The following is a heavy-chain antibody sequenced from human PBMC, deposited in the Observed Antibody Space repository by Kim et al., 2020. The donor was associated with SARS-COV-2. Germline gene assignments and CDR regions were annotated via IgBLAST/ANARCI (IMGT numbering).Heavy chain of an antibody. J-gene: IGHJ4*02. Sequence: GGSLRLSCAASGFTFSSYDMHWVRQATGKGLEWVSAIGTAGDTYYPGSVKGRFTISTENAKNSLYLQMNSLRAGDKAVYYCAGGDAVAGLGSWGQGTLVTVSS. CDR1: GFTFSSYD. CDR2: IGTAGDT. D-gene: IGHD6-19*01. V-gene: IGHV3-13*04. CDR3: AGGDAVAGLGS.